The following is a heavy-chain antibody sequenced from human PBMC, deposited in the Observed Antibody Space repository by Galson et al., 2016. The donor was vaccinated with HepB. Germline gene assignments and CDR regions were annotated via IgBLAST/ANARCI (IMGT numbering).Heavy chain of an antibody. CDR3: AKGGRRDAYND. D-gene: IGHD5-24*01. Sequence: SLRLSCAASGFTFSSYSMTWVRQTPGKGLQWVSVISGGGEITDYEGSVKGRFTISRDNPKNTLYLQMNSLRAEDTAIYYCAKGGRRDAYNDWGQGTLVTVSS. V-gene: IGHV3-23*01. CDR1: GFTFSSYS. J-gene: IGHJ4*02. CDR2: ISGGGEIT.